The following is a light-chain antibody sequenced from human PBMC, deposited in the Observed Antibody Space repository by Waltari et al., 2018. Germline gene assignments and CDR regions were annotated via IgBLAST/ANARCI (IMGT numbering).Light chain of an antibody. Sequence: DIQMTQSPSSPPASVGDSVPITCRASQSISSYLNWYQQKPGKAPKLLIYAASSLQSGVPSRFSGSGSGTDFTLTISSLQPEDFATYYCQQSYSTPWTFGQGTKVEIK. CDR1: QSISSY. J-gene: IGKJ1*01. CDR2: AAS. CDR3: QQSYSTPWT. V-gene: IGKV1-39*01.